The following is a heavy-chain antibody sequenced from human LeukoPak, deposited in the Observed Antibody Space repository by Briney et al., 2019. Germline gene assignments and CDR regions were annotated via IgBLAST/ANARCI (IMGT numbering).Heavy chain of an antibody. J-gene: IGHJ4*02. CDR2: ISWNSGSI. V-gene: IGHV3-9*01. CDR3: AKVPFGDYGGNSAGFDY. CDR1: GFTFDDYA. Sequence: QPGRSLRLSCAASGFTFDDYAMHWVRQAPGKGLEWVSGISWNSGSIGYADSVKGRFTISRDNAKNSLYLQMNSLRAEDTALYYCAKVPFGDYGGNSAGFDYWGQGTLVTVSS. D-gene: IGHD4-23*01.